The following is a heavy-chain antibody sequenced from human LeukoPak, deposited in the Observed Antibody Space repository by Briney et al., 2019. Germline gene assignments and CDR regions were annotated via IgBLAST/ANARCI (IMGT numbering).Heavy chain of an antibody. CDR3: ARVGDYYDSSGYYYPFDY. V-gene: IGHV3-48*01. CDR2: ISSSSSTI. CDR1: GFTFSSYS. J-gene: IGHJ4*02. Sequence: GGSLRLSCAASGFTFSSYSMNWVRQAPGKGLEWVSYISSSSSTIYYADSVKGRFTIPRDNAKNSLYLQMNSLRAEDTAVYYCARVGDYYDSSGYYYPFDYWGQGTLVTVSP. D-gene: IGHD3-22*01.